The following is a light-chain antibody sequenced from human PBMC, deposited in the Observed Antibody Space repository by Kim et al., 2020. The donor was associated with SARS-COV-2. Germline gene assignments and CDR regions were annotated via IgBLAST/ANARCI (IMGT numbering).Light chain of an antibody. V-gene: IGLV4-69*01. Sequence: ASVKLTCSLSSGHGGYGIEWHQQQTEKGPRYLMKLNSDGSNIKGDGIPDRFAGSSAGAEHYLTTSSLQSEDEADYYCQTWGTGITVFGGGTQLTVL. J-gene: IGLJ2*01. CDR2: LNSDGSN. CDR3: QTWGTGITV. CDR1: SGHGGYG.